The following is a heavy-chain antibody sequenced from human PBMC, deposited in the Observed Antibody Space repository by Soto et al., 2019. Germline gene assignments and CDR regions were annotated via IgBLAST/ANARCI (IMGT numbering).Heavy chain of an antibody. J-gene: IGHJ6*02. CDR1: GGTFRSHA. V-gene: IGHV1-69*01. CDR3: ARGEGYYDSRGLEYYHGMDV. Sequence: QVQLEQSGAEVKKPGSSVKVSCKASGGTFRSHAIAWVRQAPGQGLEWMGDFIPIFGTSNYAQKFQSRISITANESRTTAYMELSTVTDEDTATYYCARGEGYYDSRGLEYYHGMDVWGQGTTLTVSS. CDR2: FIPIFGTS. D-gene: IGHD3-22*01.